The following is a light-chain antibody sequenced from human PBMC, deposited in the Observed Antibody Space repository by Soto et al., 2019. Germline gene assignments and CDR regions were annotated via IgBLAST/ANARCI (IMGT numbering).Light chain of an antibody. J-gene: IGLJ2*01. CDR1: SSDIGGYNY. CDR2: EVT. Sequence: QSVLTQPASVSGSPGQSITISCTGGSSDIGGYNYVSWFQQHPGKAPKLMIYEVTNRPSGVSNRFSGSKSGSTASLTISGLQAEDEADYYCCSYAGSSLIFGGGTQLTVL. CDR3: CSYAGSSLI. V-gene: IGLV2-14*01.